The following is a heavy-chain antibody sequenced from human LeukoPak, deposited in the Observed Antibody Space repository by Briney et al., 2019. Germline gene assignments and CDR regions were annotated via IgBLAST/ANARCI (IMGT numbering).Heavy chain of an antibody. CDR3: ARVRGSGD. D-gene: IGHD3-10*01. Sequence: SVKVSCKASGGTFSSYAISWVRQAPGQGLEWMGRITPILGIANYAQKFQGRVTITADKSTSTAYMELSSLRSEDTAVYYCARVRGSGDWGQGTLVTVSS. CDR1: GGTFSSYA. V-gene: IGHV1-69*04. J-gene: IGHJ4*02. CDR2: ITPILGIA.